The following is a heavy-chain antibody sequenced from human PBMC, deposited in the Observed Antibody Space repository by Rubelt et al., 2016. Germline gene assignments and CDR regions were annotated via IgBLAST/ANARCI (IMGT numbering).Heavy chain of an antibody. CDR2: IDGNSGAT. J-gene: IGHJ3*02. D-gene: IGHD2-8*01. Sequence: QVQLVQSGAEVKKPGASVRVSCEASGYTLTGYYIHWVRQAPGQGLEWMGWIDGNSGATKNSQKFQERVTLPRDTSISTAYTEVGRLTSDDKAIYYCAGANWASHDGCDIWGQGTMVTVSS. CDR1: GYTLTGYY. V-gene: IGHV1-2*02. CDR3: AGANWASHDGCDI.